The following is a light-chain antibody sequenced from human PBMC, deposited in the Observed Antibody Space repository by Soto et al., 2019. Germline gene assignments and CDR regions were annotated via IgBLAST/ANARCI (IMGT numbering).Light chain of an antibody. V-gene: IGKV1-5*03. Sequence: DIQMTQSPSTLSASVGDRVTITCRASQTINVWLAWLQQKPGKAPNLLIYKASTLEGGVPSRFSGSGSGTEFTLTISSLQPDDFATYYCQQYDSYPWTSDQGTKVEFK. CDR2: KAS. CDR1: QTINVW. J-gene: IGKJ1*01. CDR3: QQYDSYPWT.